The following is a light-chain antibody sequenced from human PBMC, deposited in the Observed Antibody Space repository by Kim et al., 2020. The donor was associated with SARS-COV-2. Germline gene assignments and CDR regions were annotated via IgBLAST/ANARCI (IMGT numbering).Light chain of an antibody. V-gene: IGLV3-1*01. CDR1: NLGDKY. J-gene: IGLJ1*01. CDR2: HDS. CDR3: QAWDSSSDV. Sequence: SYELTQPPSVSVSPGQTASITCSGDNLGDKYACWYQQKPGQSPVLVIYHDSKRPSGIPERFSGSNSGNTATLTISGTQAMDEADYYCQAWDSSSDVFGT.